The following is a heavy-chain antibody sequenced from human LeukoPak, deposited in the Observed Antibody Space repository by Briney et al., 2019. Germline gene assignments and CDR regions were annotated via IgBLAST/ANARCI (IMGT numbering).Heavy chain of an antibody. CDR1: GGSFSGYY. V-gene: IGHV4-34*01. CDR3: ARDYPLGYCSGGSCYSDAFDI. D-gene: IGHD2-15*01. J-gene: IGHJ3*02. Sequence: TTSETLSLTCAVYGGSFSGYYWSWIRQPPGKGLEWIGEINHSGSTNYNPSLKSRVTISVDTSKNQFSLKLSSVTAADTAVYYCARDYPLGYCSGGSCYSDAFDIWGQGTMVTVSS. CDR2: INHSGST.